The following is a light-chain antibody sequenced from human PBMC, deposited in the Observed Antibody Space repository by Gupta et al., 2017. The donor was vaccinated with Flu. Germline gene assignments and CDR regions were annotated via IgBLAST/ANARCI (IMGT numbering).Light chain of an antibody. CDR3: NSRDRSGNLLV. J-gene: IGLJ2*01. V-gene: IGLV3-19*01. Sequence: SSQLTHDPAVSVAFGQTVRITCQGDSLRNYYASWYQQKPGQAPVLVIFGKNNRPSGISDRFSGSSSGNTASLTITGTQAEDEGDYYCNSRDRSGNLLVFGGGTKLTVL. CDR1: SLRNYY. CDR2: GKN.